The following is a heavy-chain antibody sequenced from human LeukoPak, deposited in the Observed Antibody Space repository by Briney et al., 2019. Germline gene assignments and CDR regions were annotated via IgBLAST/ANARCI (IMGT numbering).Heavy chain of an antibody. Sequence: PGGSLRLSCGASGFTFSNHDMHWVRQAPGKGLEWVAFIRYDGNNKNYADSVKGRFTISRDNSKNTLYLQMNSLRAEDTAVYYCAKDRAQHYYDSSGYYEAYWGQGTLVTVSS. J-gene: IGHJ4*02. CDR1: GFTFSNHD. D-gene: IGHD3-22*01. CDR2: IRYDGNNK. V-gene: IGHV3-30*02. CDR3: AKDRAQHYYDSSGYYEAY.